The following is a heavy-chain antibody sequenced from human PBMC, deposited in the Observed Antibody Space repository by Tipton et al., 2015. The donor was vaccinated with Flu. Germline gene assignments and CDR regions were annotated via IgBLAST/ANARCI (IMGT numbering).Heavy chain of an antibody. CDR2: IKQGGSEK. CDR3: ARDGYRSRGYYCFDF. J-gene: IGHJ4*02. CDR1: GFSFSSYW. Sequence: SLRLSCAASGFSFSSYWMSWVRQAPGKGPEWAANIKQGGSEKYYVDSVKGRFTISRDDTENSLYLQMNNLRAEDTAVYYCARDGYRSRGYYCFDFWGQGTLVTVSS. V-gene: IGHV3-7*01. D-gene: IGHD3-22*01.